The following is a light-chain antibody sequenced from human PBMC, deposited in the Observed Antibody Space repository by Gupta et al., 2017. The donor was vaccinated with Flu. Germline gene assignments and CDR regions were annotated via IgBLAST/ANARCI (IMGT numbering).Light chain of an antibody. CDR3: QAWDSTTGV. Sequence: SYELTQPPSVSVSPGQTASITCSGDNLGDKYACWYQQKPGQSPVLVIYKDTKRPSGIPERFSGSNSGNTATLTISGTQAMDEADYYCQAWDSTTGVVGTGTKVTVL. J-gene: IGLJ1*01. CDR1: NLGDKY. V-gene: IGLV3-1*01. CDR2: KDT.